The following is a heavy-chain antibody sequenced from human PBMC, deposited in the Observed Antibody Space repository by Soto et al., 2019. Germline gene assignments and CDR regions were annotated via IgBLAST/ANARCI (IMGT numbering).Heavy chain of an antibody. D-gene: IGHD3-10*01. CDR1: GFTFRNYP. V-gene: IGHV3-23*01. J-gene: IGHJ4*02. CDR3: AREPLLTESGPGGFDS. Sequence: EVQLLESGGGLVQPGGSLRLSCAASGFTFRNYPMSWVRQAPGKGLEWVSGITFSGGSAYYADSVRGRFIISRDNSKNTVSVQMNSLRDDDTAVYYCAREPLLTESGPGGFDSWGLGVLVTVSS. CDR2: ITFSGGSA.